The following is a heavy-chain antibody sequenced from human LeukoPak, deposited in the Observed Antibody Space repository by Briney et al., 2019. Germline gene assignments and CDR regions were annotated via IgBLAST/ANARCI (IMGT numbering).Heavy chain of an antibody. Sequence: PGRSLRLSCAASGFTFSSYAMHWVRQAPGKGLEWVAVISYDGSNKYYAGSVKGRFTISRDNSKNTLYLQMNSLRAEDTAVYYCARDLSYDSSGGTAHYWGQGTLVTVSS. CDR3: ARDLSYDSSGGTAHY. D-gene: IGHD3-22*01. CDR2: ISYDGSNK. V-gene: IGHV3-30*01. J-gene: IGHJ4*02. CDR1: GFTFSSYA.